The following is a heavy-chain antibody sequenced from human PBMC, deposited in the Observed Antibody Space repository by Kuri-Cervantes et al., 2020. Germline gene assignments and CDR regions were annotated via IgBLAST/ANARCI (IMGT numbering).Heavy chain of an antibody. CDR2: INHSGST. D-gene: IGHD4/OR15-4a*01. Sequence: SETLSLTCAVYGGSFSGYYWTWIRQPPGKGLECIGEINHSGSTNYNPSLKSRVTISVDTSKNQFSLNLSSVTAADTAVYYCVRAGAGVRPIDFWGQGTLVTVSS. CDR3: VRAGAGVRPIDF. V-gene: IGHV4-34*01. J-gene: IGHJ4*02. CDR1: GGSFSGYY.